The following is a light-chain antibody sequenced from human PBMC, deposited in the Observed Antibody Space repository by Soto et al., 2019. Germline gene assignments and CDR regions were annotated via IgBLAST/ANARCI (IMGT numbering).Light chain of an antibody. Sequence: SPATLSLSPGERATLSCRASQSIGSSLAWYQQEPGQAPRLLIYDASNRATGIPARFSGSGSGTDFTLTISSLEPEDFAVYYCQQRSNWPITFGQGTRLEIK. CDR2: DAS. CDR1: QSIGSS. V-gene: IGKV3-11*01. J-gene: IGKJ5*01. CDR3: QQRSNWPIT.